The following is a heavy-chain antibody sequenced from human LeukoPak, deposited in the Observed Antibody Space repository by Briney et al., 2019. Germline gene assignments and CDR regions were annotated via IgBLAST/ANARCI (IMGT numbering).Heavy chain of an antibody. CDR2: ISAYNGNT. Sequence: ASVKVSCKASGDTFTSYGISWVRLAPGEGLEWMGWISAYNGNTNYAQKLQGRVTMTTDTSTSTAYMELRSLRSDDTAVYYCARSDSVVAATTYFDYWGQGTLVTVSS. CDR1: GDTFTSYG. V-gene: IGHV1-18*01. CDR3: ARSDSVVAATTYFDY. D-gene: IGHD2-15*01. J-gene: IGHJ4*02.